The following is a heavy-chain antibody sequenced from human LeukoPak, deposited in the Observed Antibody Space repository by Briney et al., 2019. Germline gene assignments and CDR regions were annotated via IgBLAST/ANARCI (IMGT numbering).Heavy chain of an antibody. J-gene: IGHJ6*02. Sequence: ASVKVSCKASGFTFVSYGLTWVRQAPGQGLEWMGWISSNNGKTNHAQRFQGRFTMTADTSTSTAYMELRSLRSDDSAVYYCARGGTLILGVNYPMDVWGQGTTVTVSS. V-gene: IGHV1-18*01. CDR3: ARGGTLILGVNYPMDV. CDR2: ISSNNGKT. D-gene: IGHD3-10*01. CDR1: GFTFVSYG.